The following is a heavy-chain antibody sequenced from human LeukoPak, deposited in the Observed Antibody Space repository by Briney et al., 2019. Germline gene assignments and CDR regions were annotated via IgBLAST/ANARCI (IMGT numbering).Heavy chain of an antibody. V-gene: IGHV4-59*12. CDR3: AKEGGGYDDDVWESFIYH. CDR2: IYYSGST. D-gene: IGHD3-16*01. J-gene: IGHJ5*02. CDR1: GGSISSYY. Sequence: PSETLSLTCTVSGGSISSYYWSWIRQPPGKGLEWIGYIYYSGSTNYNPSLKSRVTISVDTSKNQFSLKLSSVTAADTAVYYCAKEGGGYDDDVWESFIYHWGQGPLVTVSS.